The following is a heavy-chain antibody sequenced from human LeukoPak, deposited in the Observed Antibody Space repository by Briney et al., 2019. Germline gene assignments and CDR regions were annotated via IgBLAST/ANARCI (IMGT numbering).Heavy chain of an antibody. CDR1: GYTFRNYG. Sequence: ASVKVSCKASGYTFRNYGISWVRQAPGQGLEWMGIINPSGGSTSYAQKFQGRVTMTRDTSTSTVYMELSSLRSEDTAVYYCARGEAAAMVTGFDYWGQGTLVTVSS. CDR3: ARGEAAAMVTGFDY. J-gene: IGHJ4*02. CDR2: INPSGGST. V-gene: IGHV1-46*01. D-gene: IGHD5-18*01.